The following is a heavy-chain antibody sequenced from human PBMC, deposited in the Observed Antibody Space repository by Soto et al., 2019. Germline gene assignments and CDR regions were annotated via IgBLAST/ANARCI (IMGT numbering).Heavy chain of an antibody. CDR2: IYYSGST. CDR3: ARVSSDIVLAPAAIHMDV. Sequence: SETLSLTCTVSGGSISNYYWSWIRQPPGKGLEWIGYIYYSGSTNYNPSLKSRVTISVDTSKNQFSLKLSSVTAADTAVYYCARVSSDIVLAPAAIHMDVWGQGTTVTVSS. CDR1: GGSISNYY. V-gene: IGHV4-59*01. D-gene: IGHD2-2*01. J-gene: IGHJ6*02.